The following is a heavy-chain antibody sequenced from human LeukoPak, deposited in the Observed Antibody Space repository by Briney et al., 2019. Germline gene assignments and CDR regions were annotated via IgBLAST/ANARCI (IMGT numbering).Heavy chain of an antibody. Sequence: GESLKISCKGSGYSFTSYWIGWVRQMPGKGLEWMGIIYPGDSDTRYSPSFQGQVTTSADKSISTAYLQWSSLKASDTAMYYCARQAKRGCSSTSCYNWFDPWGQGTLVTVSS. J-gene: IGHJ5*02. D-gene: IGHD2-2*01. CDR3: ARQAKRGCSSTSCYNWFDP. V-gene: IGHV5-51*01. CDR1: GYSFTSYW. CDR2: IYPGDSDT.